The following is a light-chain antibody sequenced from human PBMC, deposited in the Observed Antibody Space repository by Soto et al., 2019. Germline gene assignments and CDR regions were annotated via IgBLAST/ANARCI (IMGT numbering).Light chain of an antibody. V-gene: IGKV3-20*01. CDR3: QRYGTSFS. Sequence: EIVLTQSPGTLSLSPGDRATLSCRASQSVYNNYLAWYQQKPGQTPRLLIYDASARFTGIPDRFSGSGSGTDFTLTISRLEPEDFAVYYCQRYGTSFSFGGGTKVEIK. J-gene: IGKJ4*01. CDR2: DAS. CDR1: QSVYNNY.